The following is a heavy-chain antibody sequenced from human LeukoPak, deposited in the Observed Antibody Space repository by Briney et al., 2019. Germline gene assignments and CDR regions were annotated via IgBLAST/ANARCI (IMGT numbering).Heavy chain of an antibody. V-gene: IGHV3-23*01. CDR3: AKVITGSWYGAFDY. Sequence: GGSLRLSCAASGFTFSNYAMSWVRQAPGKGLEWVSAISGSGGSTYYADSVKGRFTISRDNSKNTLYLQMNSLRAEDTAVYYCAKVITGSWYGAFDYWGQGTLVTVSS. CDR2: ISGSGGST. CDR1: GFTFSNYA. D-gene: IGHD2-15*01. J-gene: IGHJ4*02.